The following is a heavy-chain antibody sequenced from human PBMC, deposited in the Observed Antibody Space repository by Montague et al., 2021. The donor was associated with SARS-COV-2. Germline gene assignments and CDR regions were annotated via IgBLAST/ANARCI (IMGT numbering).Heavy chain of an antibody. V-gene: IGHV4-39*01. CDR3: ARLESTRGVIIRGAFHI. D-gene: IGHD3-10*01. CDR1: GDSINNSRYY. J-gene: IGHJ3*02. Sequence: SETLSLTCSVSGDSINNSRYYWGWIRQPPGKGLEWIGTIYYSGSAYNNPSLKSRVTISVDTSKDQFSLKLNSVTATDTAVYYCARLESTRGVIIRGAFHIWGQGTKVTVSS. CDR2: IYYSGSA.